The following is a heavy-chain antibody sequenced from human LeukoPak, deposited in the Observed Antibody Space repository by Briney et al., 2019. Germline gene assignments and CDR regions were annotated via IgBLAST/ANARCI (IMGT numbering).Heavy chain of an antibody. Sequence: SETLSLTCTVSGGSISSYYWSWIRQPPGKGLEWIGYIYYSGSTNYNPSLKSRVTISVDTSKNQYSLKLSSVTAADTAVYYSARELAAPYFDYWGQGTLVTVSS. V-gene: IGHV4-59*01. CDR3: ARELAAPYFDY. CDR1: GGSISSYY. CDR2: IYYSGST. D-gene: IGHD6-19*01. J-gene: IGHJ4*02.